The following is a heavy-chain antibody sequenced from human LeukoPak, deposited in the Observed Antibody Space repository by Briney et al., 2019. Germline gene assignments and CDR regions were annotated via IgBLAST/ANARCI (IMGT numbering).Heavy chain of an antibody. CDR1: GVSISNYF. Sequence: SETQSLTCNVFGVSISNYFWSWLRQPAGKGLEWIGRFYASGTTYYNPSLRSRVTLSMDTSKNHFSLKLTSVTDADTAVYYCARTHCGGGSCDTFDPWGQGTLVTVSS. J-gene: IGHJ5*02. CDR2: FYASGTT. V-gene: IGHV4-4*07. D-gene: IGHD2-21*01. CDR3: ARTHCGGGSCDTFDP.